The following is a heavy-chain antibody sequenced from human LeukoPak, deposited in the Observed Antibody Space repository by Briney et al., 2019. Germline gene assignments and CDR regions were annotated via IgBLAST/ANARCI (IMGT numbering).Heavy chain of an antibody. J-gene: IGHJ4*02. Sequence: ASVKVSCKASGYTFTCYYMHWVRQAPGQGLEWMGIINPSGGSTSYAQKFQGRVTMTRDTSTSTVYMELSSLRSEDTAVYYCATSRSEVWFGEPVPFDYWGQGTLVTVSS. V-gene: IGHV1-46*01. CDR3: ATSRSEVWFGEPVPFDY. CDR1: GYTFTCYY. CDR2: INPSGGST. D-gene: IGHD3-10*01.